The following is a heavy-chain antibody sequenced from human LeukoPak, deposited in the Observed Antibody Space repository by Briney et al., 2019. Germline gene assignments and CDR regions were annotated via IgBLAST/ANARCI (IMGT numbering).Heavy chain of an antibody. J-gene: IGHJ4*02. CDR3: ARVRSVNYDFDY. CDR1: GFTFSDYY. CDR2: ISSSGSTI. V-gene: IGHV3-11*01. Sequence: PGGSLRLSCAASGFTFSDYYMSWIRQAPGKGLEWVSYISSSGSTIYYADSVKGRFTISRDNAKNSLYPQMNSLRAEDTAVYYCARVRSVNYDFDYWGQGTLVTVSS. D-gene: IGHD3-16*01.